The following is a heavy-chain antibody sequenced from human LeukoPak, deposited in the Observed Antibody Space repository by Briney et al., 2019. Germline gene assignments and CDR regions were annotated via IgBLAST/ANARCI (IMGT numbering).Heavy chain of an antibody. V-gene: IGHV4-59*01. J-gene: IGHJ4*02. CDR2: IYYSGST. CDR3: ATQSDGYNYYFDY. Sequence: PSETLSLTCTVSGGSISSYYWSWIRQPPGKGLEWIGYIYYSGSTNYNPSLKSRVTISVETSKNQFSLKLSSVTAADTAVYYCATQSDGYNYYFDYWGQGTLVTVSS. CDR1: GGSISSYY. D-gene: IGHD5-24*01.